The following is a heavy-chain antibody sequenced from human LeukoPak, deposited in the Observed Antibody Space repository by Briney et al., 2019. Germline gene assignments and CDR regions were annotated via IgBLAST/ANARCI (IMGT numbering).Heavy chain of an antibody. CDR3: ARLPPKPDGLSPEVY. V-gene: IGHV4-4*07. CDR1: GGSISSYY. Sequence: SETLSLTCTVSGGSISSYYWSWIRQPAGKGLEWIGRIYTSGSTNYNPSLKSRVTMSVDTSKNQFSLKLSSVTAADTAVYYCARLPPKPDGLSPEVYWGQGTLVTVSS. D-gene: IGHD1-14*01. CDR2: IYTSGST. J-gene: IGHJ4*02.